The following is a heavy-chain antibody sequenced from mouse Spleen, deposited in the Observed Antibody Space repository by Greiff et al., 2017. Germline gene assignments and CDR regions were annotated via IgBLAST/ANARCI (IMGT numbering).Heavy chain of an antibody. V-gene: IGHV1-69*01. CDR2: IDPSDSYT. J-gene: IGHJ4*01. D-gene: IGHD1-1*02. CDR1: GYTFTSYW. Sequence: QVQLQQPGAELVMPGASVKLSCKASGYTFTSYWMHWVKQRPGQGLEWIGEIDPSDSYTNYNQKFKGKATLTVDKSSSTAYMQLSSLTSEDSAVYYCATYGYDMDYWGQGTSVTVSS. CDR3: ATYGYDMDY.